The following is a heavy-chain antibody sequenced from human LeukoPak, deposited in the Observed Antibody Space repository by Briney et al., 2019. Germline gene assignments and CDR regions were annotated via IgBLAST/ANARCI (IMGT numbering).Heavy chain of an antibody. D-gene: IGHD3-10*01. V-gene: IGHV4-39*01. CDR1: GGSISSGSDY. Sequence: TSETLSLTCTVSGGSISSGSDYWGWIRQPPGKGLEWIGSIYYSGSTYYNPSLKSRVTISVDTSKKQFSLKVSSVTAADTAVYYCASNYYGSGSLDYWGQGNLVTVSS. CDR2: IYYSGST. CDR3: ASNYYGSGSLDY. J-gene: IGHJ4*02.